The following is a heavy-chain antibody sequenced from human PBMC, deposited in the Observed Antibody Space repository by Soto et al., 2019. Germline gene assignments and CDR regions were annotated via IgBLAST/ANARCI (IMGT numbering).Heavy chain of an antibody. CDR2: ITPTLNIA. D-gene: IGHD1-26*01. J-gene: IGHJ4*02. V-gene: IGHV1-69*01. Sequence: QLQLVQFGAEVREPGSSVKVSCKASGGTFSSYTVIWVRQAPGQGLEWMGGITPTLNIAKYAEKFQGRVTITADESTSTVNMHLSSLRSEDTAVYFCARGYYSGSNPSAFDYWGQGTLVAVSS. CDR1: GGTFSSYT. CDR3: ARGYYSGSNPSAFDY.